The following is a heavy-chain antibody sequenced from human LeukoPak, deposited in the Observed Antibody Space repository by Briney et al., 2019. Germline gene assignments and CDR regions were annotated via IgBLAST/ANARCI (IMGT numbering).Heavy chain of an antibody. CDR3: ARLNIVRPYYYYMDV. V-gene: IGHV1-69*05. Sequence: ASVNVSCKASGGTFSSYAISWVRQVPGQGLEWMGGIIPIFGTANYAQKFQGRVTITTDESTSTAYMELSSLRSEDTAVYYCARLNIVRPYYYYMDVWGKGTTVTVSS. CDR1: GGTFSSYA. CDR2: IIPIFGTA. D-gene: IGHD2/OR15-2a*01. J-gene: IGHJ6*03.